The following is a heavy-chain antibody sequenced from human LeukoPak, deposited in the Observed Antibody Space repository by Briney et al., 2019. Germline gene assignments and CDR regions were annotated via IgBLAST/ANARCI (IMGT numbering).Heavy chain of an antibody. CDR1: GGSISSYY. D-gene: IGHD3-10*01. J-gene: IGHJ5*02. CDR3: AREVGGFGEYGNWFDP. CDR2: IYYSGST. V-gene: IGHV4-59*12. Sequence: SETLSLTCTVSGGSISSYYWSWIRQPPGKGLEWIGYIYYSGSTNYNPSLKSRVTISVDTSKNQFSLKLSSVTAADTAVYYCAREVGGFGEYGNWFDPWGQGTLATVSS.